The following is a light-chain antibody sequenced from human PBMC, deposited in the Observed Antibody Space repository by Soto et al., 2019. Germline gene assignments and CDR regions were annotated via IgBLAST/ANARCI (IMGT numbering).Light chain of an antibody. CDR2: DVN. CDR1: SSDIGASNY. CDR3: YSWNSNSDTHYV. J-gene: IGLJ1*01. V-gene: IGLV2-14*03. Sequence: QSALTQRASVSGSPGQSITISCTGASSDIGASNYVSWYQQHPGQAPKLMISDVNNRPSGISDRFSGSKSGNTASLTISGLQAEDEADYYCYSWNSNSDTHYVFGTGTKLTVL.